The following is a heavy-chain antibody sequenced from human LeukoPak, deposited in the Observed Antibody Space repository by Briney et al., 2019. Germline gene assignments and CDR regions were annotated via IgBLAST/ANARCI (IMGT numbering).Heavy chain of an antibody. D-gene: IGHD6-19*01. V-gene: IGHV3-21*01. Sequence: PGGSLRLSCAASGFTFSSYSMNWVRQAPGKGLEWVSSISSSSSYIYYADSVKGRFTISRDNAKNSLYLQMNSLRAEDTAVYYCASRSPSVAGYYFDYWGQGTLVTVSS. CDR1: GFTFSSYS. CDR3: ASRSPSVAGYYFDY. CDR2: ISSSSSYI. J-gene: IGHJ4*02.